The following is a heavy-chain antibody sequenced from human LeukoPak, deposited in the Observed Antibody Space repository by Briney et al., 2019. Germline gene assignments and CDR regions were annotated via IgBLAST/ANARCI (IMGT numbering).Heavy chain of an antibody. V-gene: IGHV3-48*04. CDR3: AKGVYDILTGYYFDY. Sequence: PGGSLRLSCAASGFTFSSYSMNWVRQAPGKGLDWVSYISSSSGSIYYADSVKGRFTISRDNAKNSLYLQLNSLRAEDTAVYYCAKGVYDILTGYYFDYWGQGTLVTVSS. J-gene: IGHJ4*02. CDR2: ISSSSGSI. D-gene: IGHD3-9*01. CDR1: GFTFSSYS.